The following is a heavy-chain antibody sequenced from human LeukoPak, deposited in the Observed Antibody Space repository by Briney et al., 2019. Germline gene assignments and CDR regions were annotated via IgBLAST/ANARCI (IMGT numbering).Heavy chain of an antibody. Sequence: GGSLRLSCAASGFTFDHYAMSWVRQAPGKGLEWVSVIYSGSSTYYADSVKGRFTISRDNSKNTLYLQMNSLRAEDTAVYYCARSLGPTGPSQHWGQGTLVTVSS. CDR1: GFTFDHYA. CDR2: IYSGSST. D-gene: IGHD1-14*01. CDR3: ARSLGPTGPSQH. V-gene: IGHV3-66*01. J-gene: IGHJ1*01.